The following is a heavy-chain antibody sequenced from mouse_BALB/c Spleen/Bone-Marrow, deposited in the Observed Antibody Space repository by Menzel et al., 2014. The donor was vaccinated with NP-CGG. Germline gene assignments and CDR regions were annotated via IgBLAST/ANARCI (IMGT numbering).Heavy chain of an antibody. CDR2: ISNGGGST. CDR3: ARHNYDETWFAY. D-gene: IGHD2-4*01. V-gene: IGHV5-12*01. CDR1: GLTFSDYY. J-gene: IGHJ3*01. Sequence: EVKVVESGGGLVQPGGSLKLSCAPSGLTFSDYYMYWVRQTPEKRLEWVAYISNGGGSTYYPDTVKGRFTISRDNAKNTLYLQMSRLKSEDTAMYYCARHNYDETWFAYWGQGTLVTVSA.